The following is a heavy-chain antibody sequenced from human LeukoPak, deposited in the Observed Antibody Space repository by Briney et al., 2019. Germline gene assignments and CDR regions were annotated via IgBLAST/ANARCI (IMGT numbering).Heavy chain of an antibody. CDR3: ARGDYDPTSTYYFDY. CDR1: GSTFTSYD. J-gene: IGHJ4*02. V-gene: IGHV1-8*01. D-gene: IGHD3-22*01. CDR2: MNTNSGNT. Sequence: ASVKLSCTACGSTFTSYDINWVRQATGQGLEWMGWMNTNSGNTGYAQKFQGRVTMTRNTSISTAYMELSSLRSEDKAVYYCARGDYDPTSTYYFDYWGQGTLVTVSS.